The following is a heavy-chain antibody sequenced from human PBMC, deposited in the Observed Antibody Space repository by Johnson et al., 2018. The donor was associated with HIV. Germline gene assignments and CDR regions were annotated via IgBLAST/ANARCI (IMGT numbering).Heavy chain of an antibody. CDR2: INGDGSRL. Sequence: VQLVESGGGVVQPGRSLRLSCGASGFTFSDHWMQWVRQAPGKGLVWVSRINGDGSRLTYADSVKGRFTIARDNAKNTLYLELKSLRSEDTAVYYCAKAGAVAGPGIDAFDIWGQGTMVTVSS. J-gene: IGHJ3*02. CDR1: GFTFSDHW. D-gene: IGHD6-19*01. CDR3: AKAGAVAGPGIDAFDI. V-gene: IGHV3-74*02.